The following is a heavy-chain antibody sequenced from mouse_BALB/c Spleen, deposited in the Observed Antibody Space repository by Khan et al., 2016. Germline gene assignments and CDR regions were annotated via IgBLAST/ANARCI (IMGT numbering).Heavy chain of an antibody. Sequence: EVQLQESGPGLVKPSQSLSLTCPFTGSSLTSDYAWNWILHFPGNKLEWMGYISYSGSTSYNPSLKSRISITRDTSKNQFFLQWNAVTTEDTATYYCARSMITTGFAYWGQGTLVTVSA. V-gene: IGHV3-2*02. CDR2: ISYSGST. J-gene: IGHJ3*01. D-gene: IGHD2-4*01. CDR1: GSSLTSDYA. CDR3: ARSMITTGFAY.